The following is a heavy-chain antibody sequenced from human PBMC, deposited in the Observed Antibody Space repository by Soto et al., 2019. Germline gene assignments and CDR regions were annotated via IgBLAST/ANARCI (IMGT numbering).Heavy chain of an antibody. CDR3: TRDIGGKGAY. CDR2: IDEYGSTI. Sequence: XGCLRLTCAASGFTFSSYWMHWVRQVPGKGLLWVSRIDEYGSTINYADSVKGRFTISRDNARNTLYLEMNSLRAEDTALYYCTRDIGGKGAYWGPGTLVTVSS. V-gene: IGHV3-74*01. J-gene: IGHJ4*02. D-gene: IGHD3-10*01. CDR1: GFTFSSYW.